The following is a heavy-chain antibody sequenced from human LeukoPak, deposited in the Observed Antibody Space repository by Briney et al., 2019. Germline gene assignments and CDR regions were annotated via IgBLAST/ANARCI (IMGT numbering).Heavy chain of an antibody. D-gene: IGHD6-13*01. CDR1: GYIFPSYG. V-gene: IGHV1-18*01. CDR2: ISAYNGNT. J-gene: IGHJ4*02. CDR3: ARDSPSSSSDLNGY. Sequence: ASVKVSCKASGYIFPSYGITWVRQAPGQGLEWMGWISAYNGNTIYAQRLQGRVTMTKDTSTSTAYMELSSLRSEDTAVYYCARDSPSSSSDLNGYWGQGTLVTVSS.